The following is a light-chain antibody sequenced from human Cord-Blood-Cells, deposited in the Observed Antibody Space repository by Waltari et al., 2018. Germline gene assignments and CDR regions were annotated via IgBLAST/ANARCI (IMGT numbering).Light chain of an antibody. J-gene: IGKJ2*01. CDR1: QSVSSN. CDR3: QQYNNCPPMYT. Sequence: EIVMTQSPATLSVSPGERATLSCRASQSVSSNLAWYQQKPGQAPRLLIYGASTRATGIPAMLSGSVSGTEFTLTIINLQSEEFAVYYCQQYNNCPPMYTFGQGTKLEIK. CDR2: GAS. V-gene: IGKV3-15*01.